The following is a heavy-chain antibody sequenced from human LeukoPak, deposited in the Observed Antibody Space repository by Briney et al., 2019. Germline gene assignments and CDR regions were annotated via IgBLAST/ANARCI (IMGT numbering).Heavy chain of an antibody. CDR2: IFPSGGEI. J-gene: IGHJ4*02. CDR1: GFTFSTFA. D-gene: IGHD3-3*02. CDR3: ATSTSLLA. V-gene: IGHV3-23*01. Sequence: PGGSLRLSCAASGFTFSTFAMIWVRQPPGKGLEWVSSIFPSGGEIHYADSVRGRFTISRDNSKSTLSLQMNSLRAEDTAVYYCATSTSLLAWGQGTLVTVSS.